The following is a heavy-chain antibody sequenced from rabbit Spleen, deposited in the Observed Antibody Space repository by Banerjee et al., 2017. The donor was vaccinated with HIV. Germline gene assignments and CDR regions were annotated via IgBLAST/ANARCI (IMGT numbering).Heavy chain of an antibody. J-gene: IGHJ4*01. CDR2: IYAGSFDST. CDR3: ARGGTGSGDGFDL. D-gene: IGHD1-1*01. V-gene: IGHV1S40*01. CDR1: GFTFSNNYY. Sequence: QSLEESGGDLVKPGASLTLTCTASGFTFSNNYYMCWVRQAPGKGLEWIACIYAGSFDSTVYASWAKGRFTISRTSSTTVTLQMTSLTVADSATYFCARGGTGSGDGFDLWGQGPWSPS.